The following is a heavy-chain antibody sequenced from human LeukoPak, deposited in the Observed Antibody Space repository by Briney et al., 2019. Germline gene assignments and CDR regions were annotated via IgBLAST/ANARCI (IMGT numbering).Heavy chain of an antibody. CDR3: ARAKDLFLWSYYFDY. V-gene: IGHV4-34*01. D-gene: IGHD2/OR15-2a*01. CDR2: INHSGST. J-gene: IGHJ4*02. CDR1: GGSFSGYY. Sequence: SETLSLTCAVYGGSFSGYYWSWIRQPPGKGLEWIGEINHSGSTNYNPSLKSRVTISVDTSKNQFSLKLSSVTAADTAVYYCARAKDLFLWSYYFDYWGQGTLVTVSS.